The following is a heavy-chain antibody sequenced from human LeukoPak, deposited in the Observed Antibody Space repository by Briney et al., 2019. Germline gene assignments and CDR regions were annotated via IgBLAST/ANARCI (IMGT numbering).Heavy chain of an antibody. Sequence: GASVKVSCKASGCTFTSYYMHWVRQAPGQGLEWMGIINPSGGSTSYAQKFQGRVTMTRDTSTSTVYMELSSLRSEDTAVYYCAREGGEGYSSGWYGFDYWGQGTLVTVSS. V-gene: IGHV1-46*01. CDR1: GCTFTSYY. J-gene: IGHJ4*02. CDR2: INPSGGST. CDR3: AREGGEGYSSGWYGFDY. D-gene: IGHD6-19*01.